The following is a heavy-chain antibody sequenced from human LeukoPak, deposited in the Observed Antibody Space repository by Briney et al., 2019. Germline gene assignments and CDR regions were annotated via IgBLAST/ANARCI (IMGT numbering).Heavy chain of an antibody. J-gene: IGHJ5*02. D-gene: IGHD6-13*01. CDR3: ARTLERSWYPYDSFDP. CDR2: ISAYNGNT. V-gene: IGHV1-18*01. Sequence: ASVKVSCKASGYTFSNHGISWVRQAPGQGLEWMGWISAYNGNTNYAQKVQGRVTVTTETSTSTVYLELRSLRYDDTAVYYCARTLERSWYPYDSFDPWGQGTLVTVSS. CDR1: GYTFSNHG.